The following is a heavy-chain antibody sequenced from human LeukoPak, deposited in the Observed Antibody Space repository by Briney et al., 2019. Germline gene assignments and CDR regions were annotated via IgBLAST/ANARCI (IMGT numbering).Heavy chain of an antibody. CDR2: ISYDGSNK. V-gene: IGHV3-30-3*01. J-gene: IGHJ4*02. CDR3: AAPGYLRYFDWLSIGFDY. CDR1: GFTYSSYA. D-gene: IGHD3-9*01. Sequence: GGSLRLSCAASGFTYSSYAMHWVRQAPGKGLEWVAVISYDGSNKYYADSVKGRFTISRDNSKNTLYLQMNSLRAEDTAVYYCAAPGYLRYFDWLSIGFDYWGQGTLVTVSS.